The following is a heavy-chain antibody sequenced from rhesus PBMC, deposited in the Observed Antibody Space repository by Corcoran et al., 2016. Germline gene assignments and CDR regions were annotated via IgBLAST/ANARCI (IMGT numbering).Heavy chain of an antibody. CDR2: VDGNDRRT. J-gene: IGHJ4*01. Sequence: QVQLQESGPGLVKPSEILSLTCAVSGASIRRYWWNWIRQPPGKGLEWIGGVDGNDRRTNYNPSLKNRVTISKDASKNQFSLKLTSVTAADTAVYYCARDSLENSRDYWGQGVLVTVSS. CDR1: GASIRRYW. D-gene: IGHD1-1*01. V-gene: IGHV4-80*01. CDR3: ARDSLENSRDY.